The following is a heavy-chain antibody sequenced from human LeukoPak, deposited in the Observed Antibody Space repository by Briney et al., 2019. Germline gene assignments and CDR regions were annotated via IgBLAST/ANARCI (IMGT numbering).Heavy chain of an antibody. CDR3: AKDDPTDYDTFDY. Sequence: GGSLRLSCAAPGFTFSSYAMHWVRQAPGKGLEWVAFIRYDGSNKYYADSVKGRFTISRDNSKNTLYLQMNSLRAEDTAVYYCAKDDPTDYDTFDYWGQGTLVTVSS. V-gene: IGHV3-30*02. CDR1: GFTFSSYA. CDR2: IRYDGSNK. D-gene: IGHD4-17*01. J-gene: IGHJ4*02.